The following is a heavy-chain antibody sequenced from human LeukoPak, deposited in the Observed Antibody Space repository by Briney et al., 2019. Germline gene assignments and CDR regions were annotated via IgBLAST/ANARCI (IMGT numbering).Heavy chain of an antibody. D-gene: IGHD7-27*01. CDR1: GFTVSSNY. Sequence: RGGSLRLSCAASGFTVSSNYMSWVRQAPGKGLEWVSVIYSGGSTYYADSVKGRFTISRDNSKNTLYLQMNSLRAEDTAVYYCARDKESGDSYFDSWGQGTLVTVSP. CDR2: IYSGGST. CDR3: ARDKESGDSYFDS. J-gene: IGHJ4*02. V-gene: IGHV3-53*01.